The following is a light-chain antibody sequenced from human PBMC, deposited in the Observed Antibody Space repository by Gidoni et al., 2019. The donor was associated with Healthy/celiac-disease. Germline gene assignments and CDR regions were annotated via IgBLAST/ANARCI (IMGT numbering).Light chain of an antibody. CDR2: GAS. Sequence: EIVMTQSPATLAVSPGERATLSCRASQSVSSNLAWYQQKPGQAPRLLIYGASTRATGIPARFSSKDSSLQSEDFAVYYCQQYNNWPRLTFGGGTKVEIK. CDR3: QQYNNWPRLT. J-gene: IGKJ4*01. V-gene: IGKV3-15*01. CDR1: QSVSSN.